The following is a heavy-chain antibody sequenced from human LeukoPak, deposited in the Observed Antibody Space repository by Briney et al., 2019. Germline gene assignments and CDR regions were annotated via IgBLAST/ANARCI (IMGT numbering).Heavy chain of an antibody. D-gene: IGHD5-24*01. CDR2: TYYRSKWYS. J-gene: IGHJ3*02. Sequence: SQTLSLTCAISRDSVSSNSTACNWIRQSPSRGLEWLGRTYYRSKWYSDYAVSVKSRITINPDTSKNQFSLQLNSVTPEDTAVYYCVRGGQGDGYSADEAFDIWGQGTMVTVSS. CDR3: VRGGQGDGYSADEAFDI. V-gene: IGHV6-1*01. CDR1: RDSVSSNSTA.